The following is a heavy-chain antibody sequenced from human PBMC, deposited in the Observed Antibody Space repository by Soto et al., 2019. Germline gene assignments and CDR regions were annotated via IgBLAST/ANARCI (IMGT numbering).Heavy chain of an antibody. D-gene: IGHD1-1*01. V-gene: IGHV1-18*01. Sequence: GASVKVSCKASGYTFTSYGISWVRQAPGQGLEWMGWISAYNGNTNYAQKLQGRVTMTTDTSTSTAYMELRSLRSDDTAVYYCARDSLGYNWNVVNPDYWGQGTLVTVSS. J-gene: IGHJ4*02. CDR2: ISAYNGNT. CDR1: GYTFTSYG. CDR3: ARDSLGYNWNVVNPDY.